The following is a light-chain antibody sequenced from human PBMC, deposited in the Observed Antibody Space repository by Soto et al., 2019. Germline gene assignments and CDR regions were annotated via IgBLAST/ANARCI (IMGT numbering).Light chain of an antibody. CDR1: QSLLYRDGKTY. CDR2: EVY. V-gene: IGKV2-29*03. Sequence: DVVVTQTPLSLSVTPGQPASISCRSSQSLLYRDGKTYLNWYLQKSGQPPQLLIYEVYNRFSGVPDRFSGGGSGTDFTLKISRVEADDVGVYYCMQGTHWPLTFGGGTKVDIK. CDR3: MQGTHWPLT. J-gene: IGKJ4*01.